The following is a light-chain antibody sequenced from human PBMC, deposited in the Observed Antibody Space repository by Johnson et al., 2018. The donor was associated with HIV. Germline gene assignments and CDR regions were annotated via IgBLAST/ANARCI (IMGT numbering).Light chain of an antibody. CDR2: ENN. Sequence: QSVLTQPPSVSAAPGQKVTISCSGTNSNIGNNFVSWYQQFPGTAPRLLIYENNKRPSGIADRFSGSKSGTSATLGITGLQTGDEAGYYCGTWDSSLSAEVFGTVTKVTVL. J-gene: IGLJ1*01. V-gene: IGLV1-51*02. CDR3: GTWDSSLSAEV. CDR1: NSNIGNNF.